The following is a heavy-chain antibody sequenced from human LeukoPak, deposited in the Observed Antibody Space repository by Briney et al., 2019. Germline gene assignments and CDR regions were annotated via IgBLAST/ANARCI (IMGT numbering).Heavy chain of an antibody. CDR1: GYSFTSYW. D-gene: IGHD3-3*01. J-gene: IGHJ4*02. Sequence: GESLKISCKGSGYSFTSYWIGWVRQMPGKGLEWMGIIYPGDSDTRYSPSFQGQVTISADRSISTAYLQWSSLKASDTAMHYCARHMYYDFWSGYYAGGPKKGYFDYWGQGTLVTVSS. CDR2: IYPGDSDT. V-gene: IGHV5-51*01. CDR3: ARHMYYDFWSGYYAGGPKKGYFDY.